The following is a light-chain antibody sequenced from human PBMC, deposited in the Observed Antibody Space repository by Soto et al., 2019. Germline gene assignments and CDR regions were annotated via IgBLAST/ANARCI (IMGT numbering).Light chain of an antibody. CDR2: AAS. V-gene: IGKV1-9*01. J-gene: IGKJ5*01. CDR3: QGLNDYPIT. Sequence: DIQLTQSPSFLSASVGDRVTNTCRASQGISSYLAWYQQKPGKAPKFLIYAASTLRGAVPSRFSGSGSGTEFTLTISSLQPEDFATYYCQGLNDYPITFGQGTRLEIK. CDR1: QGISSY.